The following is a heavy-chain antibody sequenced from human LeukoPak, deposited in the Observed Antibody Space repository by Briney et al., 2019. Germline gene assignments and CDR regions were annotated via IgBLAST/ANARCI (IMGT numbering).Heavy chain of an antibody. J-gene: IGHJ4*02. D-gene: IGHD1/OR15-1a*01. CDR3: ARGHRSTLNNLLSDY. CDR2: MNPNSGNT. Sequence: ASVEVSCKASGYTFTSYDINWVRQATGQGVEWMGWMNPNSGNTGYAQKFQGRVTITRNTSISTAYMELGSLRSEDTAVYYCARGHRSTLNNLLSDYWGQGTLVTVSS. V-gene: IGHV1-8*03. CDR1: GYTFTSYD.